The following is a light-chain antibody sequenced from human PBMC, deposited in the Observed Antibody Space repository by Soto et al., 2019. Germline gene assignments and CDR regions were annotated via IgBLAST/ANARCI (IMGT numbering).Light chain of an antibody. CDR1: QSVSSY. J-gene: IGKJ5*01. Sequence: EIVLTQFPATLSLSPGERATLSCRASQSVSSYLAWYQQKPGQAPRLLIYDVSTRATGIPARFSGSGSGTDFTLTITSLEPEDFAVYAWQQRSDWPITFGQGTRLEIK. CDR2: DVS. CDR3: QQRSDWPIT. V-gene: IGKV3-11*01.